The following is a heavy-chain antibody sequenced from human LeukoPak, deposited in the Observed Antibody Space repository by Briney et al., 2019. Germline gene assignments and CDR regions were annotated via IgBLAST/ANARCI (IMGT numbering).Heavy chain of an antibody. CDR2: INHSGST. Sequence: PSESLSRTCDVYGGSCRGYYWSWIRQPPGKGLEWIGEINHSGSTNYNPSLKSRVTISVDTSKNQFSLKLSSVTAADTAVYYCARTQQQLSLDYWGQGTLVTVSS. V-gene: IGHV4-34*01. CDR1: GGSCRGYY. D-gene: IGHD6-13*01. CDR3: ARTQQQLSLDY. J-gene: IGHJ4*02.